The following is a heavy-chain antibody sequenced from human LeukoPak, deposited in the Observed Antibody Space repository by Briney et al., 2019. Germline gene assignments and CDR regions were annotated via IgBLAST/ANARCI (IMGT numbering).Heavy chain of an antibody. D-gene: IGHD1-26*01. CDR2: IIPIFGTA. J-gene: IGHJ4*02. Sequence: SVKVSCKASGGTFSSYAISWVRQAPGQGLEWMGGIIPIFGTANYAQKFQGRVTITADESTSTAYMELSSLRSEDTAAYYCARDRVGAPYYFDYWGQGTLVTVSS. CDR1: GGTFSSYA. V-gene: IGHV1-69*01. CDR3: ARDRVGAPYYFDY.